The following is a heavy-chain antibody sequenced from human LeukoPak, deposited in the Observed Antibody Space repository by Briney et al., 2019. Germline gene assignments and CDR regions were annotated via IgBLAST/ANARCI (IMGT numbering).Heavy chain of an antibody. V-gene: IGHV3-7*03. CDR2: IKQDGSEK. CDR1: GFTFSSYW. J-gene: IGHJ6*02. Sequence: PGGSLRLSCAASGFTFSSYWMSWVRQAPGKGLEWVANIKQDGSEKYYVDSVKGRFTISRDNSKNTLYLQMNSLRAEDTAVYYCAKGRTLGMDVWGQGTTVTVSS. CDR3: AKGRTLGMDV.